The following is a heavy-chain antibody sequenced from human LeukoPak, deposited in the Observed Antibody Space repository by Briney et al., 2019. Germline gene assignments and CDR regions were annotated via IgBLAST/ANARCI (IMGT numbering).Heavy chain of an antibody. CDR1: GYTLTELS. V-gene: IGHV1-24*01. CDR3: ATYIKRDCSSTSCYSKSRKFGYHYYYGMDV. J-gene: IGHJ6*02. CDR2: FDPEDGET. D-gene: IGHD2-2*01. Sequence: APVKVSCKVSGYTLTELSMHWVRQAPGKGLEWMGGFDPEDGETIYAQKFQGRVTMTEDTSTDTAYMELSSLRSEDTAVYYCATYIKRDCSSTSCYSKSRKFGYHYYYGMDVWGQGTTVTVSS.